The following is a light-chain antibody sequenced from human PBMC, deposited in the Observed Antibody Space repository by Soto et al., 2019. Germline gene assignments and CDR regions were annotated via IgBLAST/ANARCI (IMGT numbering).Light chain of an antibody. V-gene: IGKV1-27*01. Sequence: DFQMTQSPSSLSASVGDRVIITCRASQGISDYLAWFQQKPGKVPKLLIYAASTLQSVVSSRFRGSGSGTDFTLTISSLQPEDVATYYCQRYNISLYTFGQGTKLEIK. CDR1: QGISDY. J-gene: IGKJ2*01. CDR2: AAS. CDR3: QRYNISLYT.